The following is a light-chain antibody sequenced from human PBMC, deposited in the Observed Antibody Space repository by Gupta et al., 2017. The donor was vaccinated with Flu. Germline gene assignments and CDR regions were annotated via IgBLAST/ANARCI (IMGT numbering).Light chain of an antibody. CDR3: QQYGSSPPIT. CDR2: GAS. CDR1: QSVSSSY. Sequence: EIVLTQSPGTLPLSPGERATLSCRASQSVSSSYLAWYQQKPGQAPRLLMYGASRRATGIPDRFTGSGYGTDFTLTINRREPEDFAVYYCQQYGSSPPITFGQGTRLEIK. J-gene: IGKJ5*01. V-gene: IGKV3-20*01.